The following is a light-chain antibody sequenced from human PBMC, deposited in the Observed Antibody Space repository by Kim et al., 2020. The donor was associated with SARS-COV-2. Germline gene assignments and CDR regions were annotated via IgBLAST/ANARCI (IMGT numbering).Light chain of an antibody. CDR1: ILTKQY. CDR3: YSAADENWV. Sequence: VSPGQTARITCAGDILTKQYARWYQHKPGQAPVLVLYKDSQRPSGIPERISGSNSGTTVTLTINGAQIEDEADYYCYSAADENWVFGGGTKLTVL. J-gene: IGLJ3*02. CDR2: KDS. V-gene: IGLV3-27*01.